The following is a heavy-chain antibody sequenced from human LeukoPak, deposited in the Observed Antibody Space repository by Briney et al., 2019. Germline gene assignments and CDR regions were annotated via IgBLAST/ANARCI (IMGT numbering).Heavy chain of an antibody. D-gene: IGHD6-19*01. CDR3: ARARGDSSGWYDY. CDR2: INPNSGGT. J-gene: IGHJ4*02. CDR1: GYTFTGYY. V-gene: IGHV1-2*02. Sequence: GASVKVSCKASGYTFTGYYMHWVRQAPGQGLEWMGWINPNSGGTNYAQKFQGRVTMTRDTSISTAYMELSRLRSDDTAVYYCARARGDSSGWYDYWGQGTLVTVSS.